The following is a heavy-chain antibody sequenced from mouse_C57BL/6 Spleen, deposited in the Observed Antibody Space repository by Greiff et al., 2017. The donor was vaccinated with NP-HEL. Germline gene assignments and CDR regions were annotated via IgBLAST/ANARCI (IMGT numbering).Heavy chain of an antibody. CDR3: ARGLTGPSFDY. J-gene: IGHJ2*01. D-gene: IGHD4-1*01. Sequence: EVKLVESGGDLVKPGGSLKLSCAASGFTFSSYGMSWVRQTPDKRLEWVATISSGGSYTYYPDSVKGRFTISRDNAKNTLYLQMSSLKSEDTAMYYCARGLTGPSFDYWGQGTTLTVSS. CDR2: ISSGGSYT. CDR1: GFTFSSYG. V-gene: IGHV5-6*01.